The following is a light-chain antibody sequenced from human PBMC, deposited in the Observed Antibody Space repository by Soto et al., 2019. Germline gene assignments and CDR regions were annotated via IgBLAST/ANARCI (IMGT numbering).Light chain of an antibody. CDR1: QSISFW. CDR3: QHSNSYPYT. Sequence: IQMTQSPSTLSASVGDRVTITCRASQSISFWLAWYQHKPGKAPKLLIYKASSLQSGVPSRFSGSGSGTEFTLTISSLQPDDFASYYCQHSNSYPYTFGQGTKLEIK. V-gene: IGKV1-5*03. CDR2: KAS. J-gene: IGKJ2*01.